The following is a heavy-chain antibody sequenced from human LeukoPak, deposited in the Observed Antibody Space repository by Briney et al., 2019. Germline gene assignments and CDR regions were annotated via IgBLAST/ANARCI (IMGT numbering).Heavy chain of an antibody. Sequence: GASVKVSCEASGYTFTSYAMHWVRQAPGQRLEWMGWINAGNGNTKYSQKFQGRVTITRDTSASTAYMELSSLRSEDTAVYYCARSLRRGVVVVAATAYPDYWGQGTLVTVSS. J-gene: IGHJ4*02. CDR3: ARSLRRGVVVVAATAYPDY. CDR1: GYTFTSYA. CDR2: INAGNGNT. D-gene: IGHD2-15*01. V-gene: IGHV1-3*01.